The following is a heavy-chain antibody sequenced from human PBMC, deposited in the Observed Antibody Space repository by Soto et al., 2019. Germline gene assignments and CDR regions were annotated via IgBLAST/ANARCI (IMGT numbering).Heavy chain of an antibody. J-gene: IGHJ6*02. CDR3: ARSQGSSTSLEIYYSYYYGMDV. D-gene: IGHD2-2*01. V-gene: IGHV1-69*01. Sequence: QVQLVQSGAEVKKPGSSVKVSCKAYGGTFSSYAISWVRQAPGQGLEWMGGIIPISGTANYAQKLQGRVTITADESTSTAYMELSSLRSEDTAVYYCARSQGSSTSLEIYYSYYYGMDVWGQGTTVTVSS. CDR2: IIPISGTA. CDR1: GGTFSSYA.